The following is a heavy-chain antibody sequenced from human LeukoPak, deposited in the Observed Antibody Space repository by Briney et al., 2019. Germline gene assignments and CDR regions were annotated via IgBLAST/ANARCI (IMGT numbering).Heavy chain of an antibody. CDR2: IYYSGST. J-gene: IGHJ4*02. CDR1: GGSINSSSYY. V-gene: IGHV4-39*01. Sequence: SETLSLTCTVSGGSINSSSYYWGWIRQPPGKGLEWIGSIYYSGSTYYNPSLKSRVTIFVDTSKNQFSLKLSSVTAADTAVYYCARHWQRIAAAENPDYWGQGTLVTVSS. CDR3: ARHWQRIAAAENPDY. D-gene: IGHD6-13*01.